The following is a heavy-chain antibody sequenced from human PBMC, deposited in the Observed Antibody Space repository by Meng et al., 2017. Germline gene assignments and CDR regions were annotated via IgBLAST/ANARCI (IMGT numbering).Heavy chain of an antibody. V-gene: IGHV3-53*02. Sequence: EVQLVGNGGGLIQHGGSLRLSCEASWLNASSNLMSWVRQAPGKGLEWVSVIYSGGSTYYADSVKGRFTISRDNSKNTLYLQMNSLRAEDTAVYYCARGGSYYSYWGQGTLVTVSS. D-gene: IGHD1-26*01. CDR1: WLNASSNL. CDR2: IYSGGST. CDR3: ARGGSYYSY. J-gene: IGHJ4*02.